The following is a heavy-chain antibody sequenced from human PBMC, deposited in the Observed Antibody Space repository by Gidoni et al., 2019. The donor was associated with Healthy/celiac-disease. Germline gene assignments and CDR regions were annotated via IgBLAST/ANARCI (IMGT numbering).Heavy chain of an antibody. D-gene: IGHD4-17*01. CDR3: VRVTTSFLFGWFDP. V-gene: IGHV1-3*01. CDR1: GYTFTSYA. Sequence: QVQRVQSGAEVKKPGASVTVSCKASGYTFTSYAMQWVRQAPGQRLEWMERIKAGNGNPKYSQKFQGRVNITRDTSASTAYMELSSVRSEDTAVYYCVRVTTSFLFGWFDPWGQGTLVTVSS. J-gene: IGHJ5*02. CDR2: IKAGNGNP.